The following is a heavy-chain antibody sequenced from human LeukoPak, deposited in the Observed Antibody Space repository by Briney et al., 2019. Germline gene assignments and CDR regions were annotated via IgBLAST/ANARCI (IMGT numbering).Heavy chain of an antibody. D-gene: IGHD6-19*01. CDR1: GYTFTGYC. J-gene: IGHJ4*02. CDR3: ARERWLYSSGGDY. V-gene: IGHV1-2*02. Sequence: ASVKVSCKASGYTFTGYCMHWVRQAPGQGLEWMGWINPNSGGTNYAQKFQGRVTMTRDTSISTAYMELRSLRSDDTAVYYCARERWLYSSGGDYWGQGTLVTVSS. CDR2: INPNSGGT.